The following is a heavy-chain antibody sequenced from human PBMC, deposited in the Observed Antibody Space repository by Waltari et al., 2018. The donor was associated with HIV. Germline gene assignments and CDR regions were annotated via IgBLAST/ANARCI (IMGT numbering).Heavy chain of an antibody. CDR2: VRGSGAKS. CDR1: GFAYVSYA. V-gene: IGHV3-23*01. J-gene: IGHJ4*02. D-gene: IGHD3-22*01. CDR3: AKAYYENTAYYYDF. Sequence: EVQLLESGGGLVQPGGSRRLSCAASGFAYVSYAITWVRQSPERGLEWGAAVRGSGAKSFYADSVNGRFTISRDNSKNTVFLQMNSLRAADTAIYYCAKAYYENTAYYYDFWGRGTRVTVSS.